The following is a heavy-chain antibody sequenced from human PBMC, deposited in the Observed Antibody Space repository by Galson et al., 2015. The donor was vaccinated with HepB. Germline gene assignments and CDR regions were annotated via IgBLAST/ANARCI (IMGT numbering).Heavy chain of an antibody. D-gene: IGHD2-2*01. CDR3: ARGAAAISFVWVDS. J-gene: IGHJ5*01. Sequence: SVKVSCKASGYTLTDHSIHWVRQAPGQGLEWMGWINPDSGGTNYAQKFRGRLTLTRDTSGNTAFMELIRLTSDDTAVYYCARGAAAISFVWVDSWGQGTLATVSS. V-gene: IGHV1-2*02. CDR1: GYTLTDHS. CDR2: INPDSGGT.